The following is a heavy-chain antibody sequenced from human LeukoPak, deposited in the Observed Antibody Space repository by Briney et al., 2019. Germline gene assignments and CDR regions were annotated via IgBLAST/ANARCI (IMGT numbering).Heavy chain of an antibody. CDR1: GFTFSSYW. J-gene: IGHJ4*02. CDR2: IKQDGSEK. CDR3: AKDMVAQGYDILTGRTFDY. D-gene: IGHD3-9*01. V-gene: IGHV3-7*01. Sequence: GGSLRLTCAASGFTFSSYWMSWVRQAPGKGLEWVANIKQDGSEKYYVDSVKGRFTISRDNAKNSLYLQMNSLRAEDTAVYYCAKDMVAQGYDILTGRTFDYWGQGTLVTVSS.